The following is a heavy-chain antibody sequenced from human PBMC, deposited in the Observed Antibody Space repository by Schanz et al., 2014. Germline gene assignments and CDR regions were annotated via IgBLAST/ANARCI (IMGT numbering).Heavy chain of an antibody. CDR3: TRSTLWSYDV. V-gene: IGHV4-4*02. CDR1: GITFTDYS. CDR2: IFHSGTT. Sequence: QVQLVESGGGLVKPGGSLRLSCAPSGITFTDYSLNWVRQAPGKGLEWIGEIFHSGTTNYNPSLESRVTISVDKSKNQFSLILSSMTAADTAVYYCTRSTLWSYDVWGRGTMVIVSS. D-gene: IGHD2-21*01. J-gene: IGHJ3*01.